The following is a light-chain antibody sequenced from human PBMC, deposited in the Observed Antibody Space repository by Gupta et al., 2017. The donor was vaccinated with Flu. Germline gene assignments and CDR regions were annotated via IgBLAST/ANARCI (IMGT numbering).Light chain of an antibody. J-gene: IGLJ1*01. CDR3: AAWDDSLGGYV. Sequence: RSNIRTNSVFWYQHLPVTAPKLLIYRKDQRPSGVPDRFSGSKSGTSASLAIIGLRSEDEADCYCAAWDDSLGGYVFGTGTKVTVL. CDR1: RSNIRTNS. CDR2: RKD. V-gene: IGLV1-47*01.